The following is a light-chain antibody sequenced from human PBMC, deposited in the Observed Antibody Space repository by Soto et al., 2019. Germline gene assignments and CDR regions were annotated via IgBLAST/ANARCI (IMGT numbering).Light chain of an antibody. CDR3: QQTYTTRVYT. CDR1: QSISIN. J-gene: IGKJ2*01. Sequence: DILLTQSPTSLSASVGDTVTITCRASQSISINLNWYQHRPGEAPKVLIYAASTLATGAPSRFSGTGVGTDCTLTISSLQLEDFATYYCQQTYTTRVYTFGQGTKLEFK. CDR2: AAS. V-gene: IGKV1-39*01.